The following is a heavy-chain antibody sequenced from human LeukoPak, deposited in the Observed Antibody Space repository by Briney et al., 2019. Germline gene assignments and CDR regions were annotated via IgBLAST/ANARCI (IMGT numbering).Heavy chain of an antibody. CDR1: GHSFTDYA. D-gene: IGHD2-2*02. Sequence: ASVKVSCKASGHSFTDYAMHWVRQAPGQRLEWMGWINTANGKTKYSQKFQDRVTITRDTSATTAYMELSSLRSEDTAVFYCARDLYLKNWFDPWGLGTLVTVSS. CDR3: ARDLYLKNWFDP. J-gene: IGHJ5*02. CDR2: INTANGKT. V-gene: IGHV1-3*04.